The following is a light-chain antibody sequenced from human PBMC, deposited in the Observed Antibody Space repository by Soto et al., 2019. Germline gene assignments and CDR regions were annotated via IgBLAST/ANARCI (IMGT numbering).Light chain of an antibody. Sequence: QSVLTQPASVSGSPGQSITISCTGTSSDVGSYNFVSWYQQHPGKAPKLMIYEGSKRPSGVSNRFSGSKSGNTASLTISGLQAEDEADYYCCSYAGSSTVVFGGRTKLTVL. CDR3: CSYAGSSTVV. CDR1: SSDVGSYNF. J-gene: IGLJ2*01. CDR2: EGS. V-gene: IGLV2-23*01.